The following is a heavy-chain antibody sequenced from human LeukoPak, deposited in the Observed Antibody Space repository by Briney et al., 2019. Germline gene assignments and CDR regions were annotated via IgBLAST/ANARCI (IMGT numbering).Heavy chain of an antibody. V-gene: IGHV3-23*01. Sequence: PGGSLRVSCAASGYTFSSYAMSWVRQAPGKGLEWVSGISGSGGSTSYADSVKGRFTISRDNSKNTLYLQMNSLRAEDTAVFYCAKYGGYYYYYYMDVWGKGTTVTVSS. D-gene: IGHD3-16*01. J-gene: IGHJ6*03. CDR3: AKYGGYYYYYYMDV. CDR1: GYTFSSYA. CDR2: ISGSGGST.